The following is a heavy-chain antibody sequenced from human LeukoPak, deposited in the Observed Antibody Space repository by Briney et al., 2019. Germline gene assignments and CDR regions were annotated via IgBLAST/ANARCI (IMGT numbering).Heavy chain of an antibody. Sequence: GGSLRLSCAASGFTFSSYAMSWVRQAPGKGLEWVSAISGSGGSTDYADSVKGRFTISRDNSTNTLYLQMNSLRAEDTAVYYCAKDLPRSGSYLLGYFDYWGQGTLVTVSS. V-gene: IGHV3-23*01. CDR2: ISGSGGST. D-gene: IGHD3-10*01. CDR3: AKDLPRSGSYLLGYFDY. CDR1: GFTFSSYA. J-gene: IGHJ4*02.